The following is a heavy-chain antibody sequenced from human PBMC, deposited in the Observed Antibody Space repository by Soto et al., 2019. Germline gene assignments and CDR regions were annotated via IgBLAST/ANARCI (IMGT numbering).Heavy chain of an antibody. CDR3: ARYDFWSGYQMFDP. V-gene: IGHV3-11*01. J-gene: IGHJ5*02. CDR1: GFTFSDYY. Sequence: GGSLRLSCAASGFTFSDYYMSWIRQAPGKGLEWVSYISSSGSTIYYADSVKGRFTISRDNAKNSLYLQMNSLRAEDTAVYYCARYDFWSGYQMFDPWGQGTQVTVSS. CDR2: ISSSGSTI. D-gene: IGHD3-3*01.